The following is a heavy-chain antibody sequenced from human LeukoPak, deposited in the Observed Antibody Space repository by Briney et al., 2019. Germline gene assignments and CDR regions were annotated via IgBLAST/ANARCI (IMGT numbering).Heavy chain of an antibody. Sequence: SETLSLTCAVSGYSISSGYYWGWIRQPPGKGLEWIGSIYHSGSTYYNPSLTRRVTISVATSKNQFSLKLSSVTAADTAVYYCARVVGSSWYCFDYWGQGTLVTVSS. D-gene: IGHD6-13*01. CDR1: GYSISSGYY. V-gene: IGHV4-38-2*01. CDR2: IYHSGST. CDR3: ARVVGSSWYCFDY. J-gene: IGHJ4*02.